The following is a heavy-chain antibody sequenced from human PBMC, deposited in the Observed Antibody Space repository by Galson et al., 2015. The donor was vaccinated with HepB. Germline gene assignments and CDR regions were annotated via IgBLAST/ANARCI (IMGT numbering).Heavy chain of an antibody. CDR1: GFTFSSYG. D-gene: IGHD1-26*01. CDR2: ISYDGSNK. Sequence: SLRLSCAASGFTFSSYGMHWVRQAPGKGLEWVAVISYDGSNKYYADSVKGRFTISRDNSKNTLYLQMNSLRAEDTAVYYCAKVDKEPYSGSYSDAFDIWGQGTMVTVSS. J-gene: IGHJ3*02. CDR3: AKVDKEPYSGSYSDAFDI. V-gene: IGHV3-30*18.